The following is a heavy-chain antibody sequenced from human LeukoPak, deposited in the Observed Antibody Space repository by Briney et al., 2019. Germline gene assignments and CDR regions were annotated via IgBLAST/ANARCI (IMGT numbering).Heavy chain of an antibody. Sequence: GASVKVSCKASGYTFTGYYLHWVRQAPGQGLEWMGWVNPNSGGTNYAQKFQGRVTLTRDTSIGTAYMELSRLRSDDTAVYYCASTEHSSAWGRDYYGMDVWGQGTTVTVSS. J-gene: IGHJ6*02. D-gene: IGHD6-19*01. CDR1: GYTFTGYY. V-gene: IGHV1-2*02. CDR2: VNPNSGGT. CDR3: ASTEHSSAWGRDYYGMDV.